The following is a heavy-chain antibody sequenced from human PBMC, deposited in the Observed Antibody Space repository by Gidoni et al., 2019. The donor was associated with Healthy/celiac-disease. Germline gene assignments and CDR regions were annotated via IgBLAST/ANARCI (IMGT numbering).Heavy chain of an antibody. J-gene: IGHJ4*02. Sequence: QVQLVASGGGVVQPGRSLRLSCGASGFTFRSYGRHWVRQAPGKGLEWVAVISYDGSNKYYADSVKVRFTISRDNSKNTLYLQRNSLRAEDTAVYYCAKVKARWTIFVWVFDYWGQGTLVTVSS. CDR2: ISYDGSNK. CDR1: GFTFRSYG. V-gene: IGHV3-30*18. CDR3: AKVKARWTIFVWVFDY. D-gene: IGHD3-3*01.